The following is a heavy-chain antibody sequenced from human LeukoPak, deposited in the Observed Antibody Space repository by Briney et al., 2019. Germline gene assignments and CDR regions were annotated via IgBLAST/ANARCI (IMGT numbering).Heavy chain of an antibody. CDR1: GFTFDDYA. V-gene: IGHV3-9*01. CDR3: AKGNSYDSSGLPFDY. CDR2: ISWDSGSV. Sequence: QPGRSLRLSFAASGFTFDDYAMHWVRQAPGKGLERVSGISWDSGSVDSADSVKGRFTISRDNARNSLYLQMNSLRAEDTALYYCAKGNSYDSSGLPFDYWGQGTLVTVSS. J-gene: IGHJ4*02. D-gene: IGHD3-22*01.